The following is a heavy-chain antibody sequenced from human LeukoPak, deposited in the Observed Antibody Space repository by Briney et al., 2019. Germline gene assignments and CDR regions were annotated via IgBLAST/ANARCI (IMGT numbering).Heavy chain of an antibody. CDR3: ARRSYRYYDSSGYSPFDY. CDR2: INPNSGGT. Sequence: ASVKVSCKASGYTFTGYYMHWVRQAPGQGLEWMGWINPNSGGTNYAQKFQGRVTMTRDTSISTAYMELSRLRSDDTAVYYCARRSYRYYDSSGYSPFDYWGQGTLVTVSS. J-gene: IGHJ4*02. D-gene: IGHD3-22*01. V-gene: IGHV1-2*02. CDR1: GYTFTGYY.